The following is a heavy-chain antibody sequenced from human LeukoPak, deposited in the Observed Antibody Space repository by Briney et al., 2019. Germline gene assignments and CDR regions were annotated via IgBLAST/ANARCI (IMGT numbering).Heavy chain of an antibody. J-gene: IGHJ4*02. D-gene: IGHD6-19*01. CDR1: GGSISSYF. Sequence: SETLSLTCTVSGGSISSYFWSWIRQPPGKGLEWIGYIYYSGSTNYNPSLKSRVTMSVDTSKNQFSLKLSSVTAADAAVYYCARIDRAVAGTIDYWGQGTLVTVSS. CDR2: IYYSGST. V-gene: IGHV4-59*08. CDR3: ARIDRAVAGTIDY.